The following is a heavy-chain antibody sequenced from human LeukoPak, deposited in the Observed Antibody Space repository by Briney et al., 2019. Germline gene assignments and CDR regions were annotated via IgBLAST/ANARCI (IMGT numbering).Heavy chain of an antibody. CDR2: IYYSGST. Sequence: SETLSLTCTVSGGSISSSSYYWGWIRQPPGKGLEWIGSIYYSGSTYYNPSLKSRVTISVDTSKNQFSLRLSSVTAADTAVYYCARHFLKRQLGRGFDFWGQGTLVTVSS. CDR1: GGSISSSSYY. D-gene: IGHD6-6*01. CDR3: ARHFLKRQLGRGFDF. J-gene: IGHJ4*02. V-gene: IGHV4-39*01.